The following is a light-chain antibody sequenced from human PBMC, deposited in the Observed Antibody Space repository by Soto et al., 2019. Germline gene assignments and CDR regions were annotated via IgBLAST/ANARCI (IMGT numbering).Light chain of an antibody. CDR1: SSDVGGYNY. CDR3: CSFAGSDTFV. CDR2: DVT. Sequence: QSALTQPRSVSGSPGQSVTISCTGTSSDVGGYNYVSWYQQHPGKAPKLILFDVKDVTQRPSGVPHRFSGSKSVNTDSLTISGLEGDDEADYYFCSFAGSDTFVFGTGTKVTVL. J-gene: IGLJ1*01. V-gene: IGLV2-11*01.